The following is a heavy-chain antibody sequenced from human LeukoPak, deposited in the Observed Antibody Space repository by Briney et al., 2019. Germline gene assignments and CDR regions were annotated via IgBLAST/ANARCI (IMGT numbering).Heavy chain of an antibody. D-gene: IGHD4-11*01. CDR3: AREPRTISMTTVKYYYYYGMDV. Sequence: RGASVKVSCKASGYTFTGYYMHWVRQAPGQGLEWMGGINPNSGGTNYEQKFQGRVTMTRDTSISTAYMELSRLRSDDTAVYYCAREPRTISMTTVKYYYYYGMDVWGQGTTVTVSS. CDR1: GYTFTGYY. CDR2: INPNSGGT. V-gene: IGHV1-2*02. J-gene: IGHJ6*02.